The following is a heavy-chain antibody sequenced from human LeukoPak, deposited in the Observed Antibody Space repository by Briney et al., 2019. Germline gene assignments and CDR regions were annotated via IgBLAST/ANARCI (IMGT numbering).Heavy chain of an antibody. CDR2: ISWNSGGI. CDR1: GFTFENHA. D-gene: IGHD1-26*01. CDR3: VRWIASGSGIYWYFDV. V-gene: IGHV3-9*01. Sequence: HPGGSLRLSCAASGFTFENHAMHWVRQVPGKGLEWVSGISWNSGGIGYADSVKGRFAISRDNAKNSLFLQMNSLRAEDTAVYYCVRWIASGSGIYWYFDVWGRGTLVTVSS. J-gene: IGHJ2*01.